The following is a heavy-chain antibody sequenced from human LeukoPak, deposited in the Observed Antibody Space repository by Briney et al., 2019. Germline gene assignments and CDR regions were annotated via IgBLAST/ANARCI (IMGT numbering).Heavy chain of an antibody. V-gene: IGHV4-39*07. CDR1: GGSISSSSYY. Sequence: PSETLSLTCTVSGGSISSSSYYWGWIRQPPGKGLEWIGSIYYSGSTYYNPSLKSRVTISVDTSKNQFSLKLSSVTAADTAVYYCASGIYYGSGSYPKGWFDPWGQGTLVTVSS. CDR2: IYYSGST. D-gene: IGHD3-10*01. CDR3: ASGIYYGSGSYPKGWFDP. J-gene: IGHJ5*02.